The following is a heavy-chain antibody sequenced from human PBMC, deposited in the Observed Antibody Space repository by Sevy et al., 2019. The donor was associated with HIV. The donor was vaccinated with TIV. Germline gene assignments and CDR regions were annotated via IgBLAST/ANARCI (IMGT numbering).Heavy chain of an antibody. Sequence: GGSLRLSCAASGFTFSPYWMTWVRHAPGKGLEWVANIRQDGSDKYYVDSVKGRFTISRDNAKNSLYLQMNSLRADDTAMYYCARGVGLDCWGQGALVTVSS. CDR3: ARGVGLDC. D-gene: IGHD1-26*01. V-gene: IGHV3-7*01. J-gene: IGHJ4*02. CDR1: GFTFSPYW. CDR2: IRQDGSDK.